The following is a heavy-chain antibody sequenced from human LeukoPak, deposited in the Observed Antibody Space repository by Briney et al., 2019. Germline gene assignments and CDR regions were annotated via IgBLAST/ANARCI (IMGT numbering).Heavy chain of an antibody. CDR3: ARVYLRSSLLWFGELSPYFDY. CDR1: GYTFTVYY. V-gene: IGHV1-2*02. Sequence: ASVTVSCKASGYTFTVYYMHWVRQAPGQGLEWMGWINPNSGGTNYAQKFQGRVTMTRDTSISTAYMELSRLRSDDTAVYYCARVYLRSSLLWFGELSPYFDYWGQGTLVTVSS. CDR2: INPNSGGT. D-gene: IGHD3-10*01. J-gene: IGHJ4*02.